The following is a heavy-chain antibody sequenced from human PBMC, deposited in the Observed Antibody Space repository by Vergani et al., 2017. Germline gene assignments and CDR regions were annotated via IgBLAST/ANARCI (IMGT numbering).Heavy chain of an antibody. J-gene: IGHJ3*02. Sequence: QVQLVESGGGVVQPGRSLRLSCAASGFTFSSYAMHWVRQAPGKGLEWVAVISYDGSNKYYADSVKGRFTISRDNSKNTLYLQMNSLRAEDTAVYYCAKPTIFGVAADAFDIWGQGTMVTVSS. CDR1: GFTFSSYA. D-gene: IGHD3-3*01. CDR2: ISYDGSNK. CDR3: AKPTIFGVAADAFDI. V-gene: IGHV3-30-3*02.